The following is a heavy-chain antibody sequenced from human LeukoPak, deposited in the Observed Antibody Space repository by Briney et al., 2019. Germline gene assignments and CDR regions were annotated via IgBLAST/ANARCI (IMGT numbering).Heavy chain of an antibody. V-gene: IGHV1-18*01. J-gene: IGHJ4*02. D-gene: IGHD3-22*01. CDR1: GYTFTSYS. CDR3: ARDNKRPPYYYDSSGYRPFDY. CDR2: ISAYNGNT. Sequence: ASVKVSCKASGYTFTSYSISWVRQAPGQGLEWMGWISAYNGNTNYAQKLQGRVTMTTDTSTSTAYMELRSLRSDDTAVYYCARDNKRPPYYYDSSGYRPFDYWGQGTLVTVSS.